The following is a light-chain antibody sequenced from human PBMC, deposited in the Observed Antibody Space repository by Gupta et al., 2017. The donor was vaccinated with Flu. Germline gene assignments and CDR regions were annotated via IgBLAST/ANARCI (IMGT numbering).Light chain of an antibody. CDR1: QTVSSSY. CDR2: DAS. Sequence: EIVLTQSPGTLSLSPGERVTLSCRASQTVSSSYLAWYQQKPGQAPRLLIYDASSRATGIPDFSPTISRLEPEDFAVYYCQQYGSSPPGTFGQGTKVEIK. CDR3: QQYGSSPPGT. V-gene: IGKV3-20*01. J-gene: IGKJ1*01.